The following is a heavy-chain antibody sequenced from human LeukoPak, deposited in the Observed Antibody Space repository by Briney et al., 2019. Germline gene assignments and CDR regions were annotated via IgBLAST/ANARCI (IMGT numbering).Heavy chain of an antibody. J-gene: IGHJ5*02. CDR1: GGTFSSNA. CDR3: ARTNCDGDCYSSRGWFDP. CDR2: IIPIFGTA. V-gene: IGHV1-69*13. Sequence: VKVSCKASGGTFSSNAIIWVRQAPGQGLEWMGGIIPIFGTANYAQTFQGRVTITADKSTSTAYMELGSLRSDDTAVYYCARTNCDGDCYSSRGWFDPWGQGTLVTVSS. D-gene: IGHD2-21*02.